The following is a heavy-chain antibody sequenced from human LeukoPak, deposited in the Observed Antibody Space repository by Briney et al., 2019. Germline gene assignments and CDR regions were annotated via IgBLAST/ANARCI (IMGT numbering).Heavy chain of an antibody. CDR2: ISAYNGNT. CDR1: GYTFTSYG. J-gene: IGHJ4*02. Sequence: EASVKVSRKASGYTFTSYGISWVRQAPGQGLEWMGWISAYNGNTNYAQKLQGRVTMTTDTSTSTAYMELRSLRSDDTAVYYCARGQGELVAPADLDYWGQGTLVTVSS. V-gene: IGHV1-18*01. D-gene: IGHD2-2*01. CDR3: ARGQGELVAPADLDY.